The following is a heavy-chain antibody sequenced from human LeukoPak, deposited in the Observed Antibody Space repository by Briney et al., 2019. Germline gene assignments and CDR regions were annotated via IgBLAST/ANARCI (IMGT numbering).Heavy chain of an antibody. J-gene: IGHJ4*02. CDR1: GFTFSSYA. V-gene: IGHV3-30*04. CDR3: ARVPITMIVGSFDY. CDR2: ISYDGSNK. D-gene: IGHD3-22*01. Sequence: GGSLRLSCAASGFTFSSYAMHWVRQAPGKGLEWVAVISYDGSNKYYADSVKGRFTISRDNSKNTLYLQMNSLRAEDTAVYYCARVPITMIVGSFDYWGQESLVTVSS.